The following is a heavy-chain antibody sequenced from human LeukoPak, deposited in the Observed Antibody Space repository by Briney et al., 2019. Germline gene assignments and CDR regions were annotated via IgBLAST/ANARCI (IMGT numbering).Heavy chain of an antibody. Sequence: SETLSLTCTVSGGSLSSYYWSWIRQPPGKGLEWIGEINHSGSTNYNPSLKSRVTISVDTSKNQFSLKLSSVTAADTAVYYCARRGGSGSYYNFWYYYYMDVWGKGTTVTISS. V-gene: IGHV4-34*01. CDR2: INHSGST. CDR1: GGSLSSYY. CDR3: ARRGGSGSYYNFWYYYYMDV. D-gene: IGHD3-10*01. J-gene: IGHJ6*03.